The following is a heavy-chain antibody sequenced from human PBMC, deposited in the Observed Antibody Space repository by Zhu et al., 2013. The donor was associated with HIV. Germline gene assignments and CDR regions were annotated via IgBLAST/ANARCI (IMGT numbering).Heavy chain of an antibody. D-gene: IGHD1-26*01. V-gene: IGHV1-69*06. J-gene: IGHJ5*02. CDR3: ARDEAMSGSYFGWFDP. Sequence: VQLVQSGAEVKKPGSSMKVSCKASGGTFNNYGVNWVRQAPGQGLEWMGGIIPIFGTANYAQKFQGRVTITADKSTSTAYMELSSLRSEDTAVYYCARDEAMSGSYFGWFDPWGQGTLVTVSS. CDR2: IIPIFGTA. CDR1: GGTFNNYG.